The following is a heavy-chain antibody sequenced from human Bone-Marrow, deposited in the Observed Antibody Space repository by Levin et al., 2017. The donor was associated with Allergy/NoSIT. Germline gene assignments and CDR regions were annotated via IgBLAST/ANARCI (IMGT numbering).Heavy chain of an antibody. J-gene: IGHJ4*02. CDR1: GYTFTRYD. CDR2: INAKTGNP. CDR3: AINDYNNMGYFNS. D-gene: IGHD4-11*01. Sequence: GASVKVSCKASGYTFTRYDMNWVRQAPGQGLEWMGWINAKTGNPTYAQGFTGRFVFSLDTSVSTAYLQISSLKADDTAVYYCAINDYNNMGYFNSWGQGTLVTVSS. V-gene: IGHV7-4-1*02.